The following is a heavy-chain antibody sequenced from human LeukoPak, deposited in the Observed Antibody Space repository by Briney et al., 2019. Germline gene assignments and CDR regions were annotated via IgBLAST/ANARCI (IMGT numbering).Heavy chain of an antibody. CDR2: IKLDGSEK. CDR3: ARDQYDTWSRRGNFDS. Sequence: PGGSLRLSCAASGFTFSSYWMNWARQAPGKGLEWVANIKLDGSEKNYVDSVKGRFTISRDNTKNSLYLQINSLRAEDTAVFYCARDQYDTWSRRGNFDSWGQGTLVIVSS. V-gene: IGHV3-7*03. D-gene: IGHD3-3*01. J-gene: IGHJ4*02. CDR1: GFTFSSYW.